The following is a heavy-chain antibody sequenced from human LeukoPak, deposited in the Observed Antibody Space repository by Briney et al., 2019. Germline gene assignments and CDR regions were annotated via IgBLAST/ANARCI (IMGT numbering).Heavy chain of an antibody. CDR2: INPSGGST. J-gene: IGHJ3*02. CDR3: ARASGTTVVKDAFDI. D-gene: IGHD4-23*01. V-gene: IGHV1-46*01. CDR1: GYTFTSYY. Sequence: GASVKVSCKASGYTFTSYYMHWVRQAPGQGLEWMGIINPSGGSTSYAQKFQGRATMTRDTSTSTVYMELSSLRSEDTAVYYCARASGTTVVKDAFDIWGQGTMVTVSS.